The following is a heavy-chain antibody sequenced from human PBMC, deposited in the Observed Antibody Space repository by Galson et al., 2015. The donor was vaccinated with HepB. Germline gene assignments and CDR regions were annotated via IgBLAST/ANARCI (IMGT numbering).Heavy chain of an antibody. Sequence: SVKVSCKASGYTFTGYYMHWVRQAPGQGLEWMGRINPNSGGTNYAQKFQGRVTMTRDTSISTAYMELSRLRSDDTAVYYCARDLMTAPYYYDSSGYYYDAFDIWGQGTMVTVSS. CDR2: INPNSGGT. D-gene: IGHD3-22*01. V-gene: IGHV1-2*06. CDR1: GYTFTGYY. J-gene: IGHJ3*02. CDR3: ARDLMTAPYYYDSSGYYYDAFDI.